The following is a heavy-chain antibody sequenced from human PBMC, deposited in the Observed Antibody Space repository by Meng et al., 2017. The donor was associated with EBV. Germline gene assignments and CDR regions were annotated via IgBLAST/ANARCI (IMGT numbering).Heavy chain of an antibody. V-gene: IGHV1-69*01. CDR2: NILIFGAA. D-gene: IGHD1-20*01. CDR3: ARAPDNWNDGPYY. CDR1: RGTFSRYA. J-gene: IGHJ4*02. Sequence: ARLWLFGEEVKKPGSSVKASCKASRGTFSRYAISTIRQSPGEGLEWMGGNILIFGAATYAQKFQGRVTITADESTSTAYMELSSLRSEDTAVYYWARAPDNWNDGPYYWGQGTLVTVSS.